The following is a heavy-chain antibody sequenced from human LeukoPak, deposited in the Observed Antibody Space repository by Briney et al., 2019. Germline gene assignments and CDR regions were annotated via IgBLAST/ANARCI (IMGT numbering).Heavy chain of an antibody. CDR2: INAGNGNT. CDR1: GYTFTSYA. CDR3: ARDASKLQYYYDSSCAGYFQY. D-gene: IGHD3-22*01. J-gene: IGHJ1*01. V-gene: IGHV1-3*03. Sequence: ASVKVSCKASGYTFTSYAMHWVRQAPGQRLEWMGWINAGNGNTKYSQEFQGRVTITRDPSASTAYMELSSLRSEDMAVYYCARDASKLQYYYDSSCAGYFQYWGQGTLVTVSS.